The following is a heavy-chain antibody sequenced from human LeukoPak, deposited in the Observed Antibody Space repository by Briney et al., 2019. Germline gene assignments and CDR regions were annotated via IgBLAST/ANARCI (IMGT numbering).Heavy chain of an antibody. V-gene: IGHV1-18*01. CDR2: ISAYNGNT. J-gene: IGHJ4*02. CDR3: ARRVDWGNYFDY. CDR1: GYTFTTYG. D-gene: IGHD3-9*01. Sequence: ASVKVSCKPSGYTFTTYGISWVRQAPGQGLEWMGWISAYNGNTNYAQKLQGRVTMTTDTSTSTVYMELRSLRSDDTAVYYCARRVDWGNYFDYWGQGTLVTVSS.